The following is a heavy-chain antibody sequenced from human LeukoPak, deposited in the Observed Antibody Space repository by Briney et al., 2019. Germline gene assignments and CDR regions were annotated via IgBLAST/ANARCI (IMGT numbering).Heavy chain of an antibody. Sequence: GESLKISCKGSGYSFTTYWIAWVRQMPGKGLEWMGIIYPGDSDTRHSPSFQGQVSISVDKSISTAYLQWSSLKASDTAMYYCARTPDSSGKNWFDPWGQGTLVTVSS. J-gene: IGHJ5*02. CDR3: ARTPDSSGKNWFDP. CDR2: IYPGDSDT. CDR1: GYSFTTYW. D-gene: IGHD3-22*01. V-gene: IGHV5-51*01.